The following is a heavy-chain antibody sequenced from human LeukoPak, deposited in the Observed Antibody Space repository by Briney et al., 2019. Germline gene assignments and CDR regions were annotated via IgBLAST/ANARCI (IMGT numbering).Heavy chain of an antibody. D-gene: IGHD5/OR15-5a*01. CDR3: AKGVRLSSNYYMDV. CDR1: GFMFNNYA. Sequence: GGSLRLSCAASGFMFNNYAMSWVRQAPGKDLEWVSTITGGGDDTYSADSVKGRLTISRDNSKNTLSLQMHSLRVEDTAVYYCAKGVRLSSNYYMDVWGKGTTVTVSS. J-gene: IGHJ6*03. V-gene: IGHV3-23*01. CDR2: ITGGGDDT.